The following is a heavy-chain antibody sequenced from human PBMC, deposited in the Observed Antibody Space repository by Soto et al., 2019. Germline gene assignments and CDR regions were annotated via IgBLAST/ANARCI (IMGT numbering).Heavy chain of an antibody. J-gene: IGHJ4*02. D-gene: IGHD2-8*01. Sequence: EVQLVESGGDLVKPGGSLRLSCADSGFTFSTYSMIWVRQAPGKGLEWVSAISSSSAYIFYADSVKGRFTISRDNAKNSLYLQMNSLSAEDTGVYYCARGGGESTRDLDYWGQGALVTVSS. CDR3: ARGGGESTRDLDY. CDR2: ISSSSAYI. V-gene: IGHV3-21*01. CDR1: GFTFSTYS.